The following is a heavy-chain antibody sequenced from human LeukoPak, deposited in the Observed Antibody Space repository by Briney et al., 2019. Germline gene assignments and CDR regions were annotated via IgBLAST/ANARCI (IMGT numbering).Heavy chain of an antibody. V-gene: IGHV3-48*02. CDR2: ISSSSSTI. J-gene: IGHJ4*02. CDR3: ARLYYVWGSYGDY. Sequence: GGSLRLSCAASGFTFGSYSMNWVRQAPGKGLEWVSYISSSSSTIYYADSVKGRFTISRDNAKNSLYLQMNSLRDEDTAVYYCARLYYVWGSYGDYWGQGTLVTVSS. D-gene: IGHD3-16*01. CDR1: GFTFGSYS.